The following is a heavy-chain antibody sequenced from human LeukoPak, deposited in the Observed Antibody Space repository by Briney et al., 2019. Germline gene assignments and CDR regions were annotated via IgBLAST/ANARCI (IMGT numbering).Heavy chain of an antibody. CDR1: GFSFSNYT. CDR3: AKDIGAARPDYYYCGMDV. J-gene: IGHJ6*02. CDR2: ISWDGGGT. V-gene: IGHV3-43*01. Sequence: GGSLRLSCVSSGFSFSNYTMHWVRQAPGKGLEWVSLISWDGGGTYYADSVKGRFTISRDNSKNSLYLQMNSLRTEDTALYHCAKDIGAARPDYYYCGMDVWGQGTTVTVSS. D-gene: IGHD6-6*01.